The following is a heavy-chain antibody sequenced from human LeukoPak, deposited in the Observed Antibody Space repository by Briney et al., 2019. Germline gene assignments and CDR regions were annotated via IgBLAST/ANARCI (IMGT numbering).Heavy chain of an antibody. CDR1: GFTFSSYA. Sequence: GGSLRLSCAASGFTFSSYAMHWVRQAPGKGLEGGAVISYDGSNKYYADSVKGRFTISRDNSENTLYLQMNSLRAEDTAVYYCARGRDFWSGYSYYWGQGTLLTVSS. V-gene: IGHV3-30-3*01. CDR3: ARGRDFWSGYSYY. D-gene: IGHD3-3*01. J-gene: IGHJ4*02. CDR2: ISYDGSNK.